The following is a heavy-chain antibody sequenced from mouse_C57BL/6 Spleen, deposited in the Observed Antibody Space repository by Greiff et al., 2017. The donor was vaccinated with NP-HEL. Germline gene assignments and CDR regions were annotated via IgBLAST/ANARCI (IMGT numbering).Heavy chain of an antibody. D-gene: IGHD3-2*02. CDR1: GFTFTDYY. CDR2: IRNKANGYTT. Sequence: EVQGVESGGGLVQPGGSLSLSCAASGFTFTDYYMSWVRQPPGTALEWLGFIRNKANGYTTEYSASVKGRFTISRDNSQSILYLQMNALRAEDSATYYCARYMGSSGYYFDYWGQGTTLTVSS. V-gene: IGHV7-3*01. CDR3: ARYMGSSGYYFDY. J-gene: IGHJ2*01.